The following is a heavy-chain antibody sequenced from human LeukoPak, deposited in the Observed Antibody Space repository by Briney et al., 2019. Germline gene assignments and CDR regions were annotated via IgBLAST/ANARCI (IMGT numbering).Heavy chain of an antibody. CDR3: ARETLGYCSSTSCRGYFDY. V-gene: IGHV3-66*01. J-gene: IGHJ4*02. CDR2: IYSGGST. Sequence: PGGSLRLSCAASGFTVSSNYMSWVRQAPGKGLEWVSVIYSGGSTYYADSVKGRFTISRDNSKNTLYLQMNSLRAEDTAVYYCARETLGYCSSTSCRGYFDYWGQGTLVTVSS. D-gene: IGHD2-2*01. CDR1: GFTVSSNY.